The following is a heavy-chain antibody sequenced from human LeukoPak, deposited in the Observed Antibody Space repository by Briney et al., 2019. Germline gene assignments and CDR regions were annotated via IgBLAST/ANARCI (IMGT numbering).Heavy chain of an antibody. Sequence: GGSLRLSCEASGFTVSKFWMHWVRRAPAKGLEWVARIHADAYSTHYADSVNGRFHISRDTAKHTLYLQKDSLRAEDSAVYYCARVSGYTYGRYYYMDVWGKGTTLIVSS. CDR3: ARVSGYTYGRYYYMDV. J-gene: IGHJ6*03. CDR1: GFTVSKFW. D-gene: IGHD5-18*01. V-gene: IGHV3-74*01. CDR2: IHADAYST.